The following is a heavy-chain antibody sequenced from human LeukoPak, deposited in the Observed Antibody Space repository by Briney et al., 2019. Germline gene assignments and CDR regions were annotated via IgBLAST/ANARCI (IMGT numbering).Heavy chain of an antibody. D-gene: IGHD4/OR15-4a*01. CDR2: ISDNGTNK. J-gene: IGHJ3*01. V-gene: IGHV3-30*03. Sequence: GGSLRLSCAASGFTFSSYGIHWVRQAQGKGLEWVAVISDNGTNKYYAYSVKGRFTISRDNPNNTLYLQMNSLRAEDTAVYYCARGQDTVLTSRDSFDFWGQGTMVTVSS. CDR1: GFTFSSYG. CDR3: ARGQDTVLTSRDSFDF.